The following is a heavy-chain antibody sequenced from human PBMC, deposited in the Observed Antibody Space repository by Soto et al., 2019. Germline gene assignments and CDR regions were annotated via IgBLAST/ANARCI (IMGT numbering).Heavy chain of an antibody. J-gene: IGHJ6*03. CDR3: AREGYYTIVTCYANFGYMAV. CDR1: GFTFKSYA. V-gene: IGHV3-23*01. CDR2: VSGSGGST. D-gene: IGHD3-3*01. Sequence: EVQLLESGGGLEQAGGSLRVSCAASGFTFKSYAMTWVRQAPGKGLEWVSSVSGSGGSTYYADSVKGRFTISRDNPKKTVYLQMNSLGAEDMYVYYCAREGYYTIVTCYANFGYMAVWGIGTAFTITS.